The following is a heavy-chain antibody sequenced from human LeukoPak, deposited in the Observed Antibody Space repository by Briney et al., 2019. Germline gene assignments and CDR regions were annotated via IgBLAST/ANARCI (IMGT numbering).Heavy chain of an antibody. J-gene: IGHJ4*02. D-gene: IGHD2-2*01. V-gene: IGHV3-49*04. CDR3: TRDLQPVVPAADYYFDY. CDR1: GFTFGDYA. Sequence: GRSLRLSCTASGFTFGDYAMSWVRQAPGKGLEWVGFIRSKAYGGTTEYAASVKGRFTISRDDSKSIAYLQMNSLKTEDTAVYYCTRDLQPVVPAADYYFDYWAREPWSPSPQ. CDR2: IRSKAYGGTT.